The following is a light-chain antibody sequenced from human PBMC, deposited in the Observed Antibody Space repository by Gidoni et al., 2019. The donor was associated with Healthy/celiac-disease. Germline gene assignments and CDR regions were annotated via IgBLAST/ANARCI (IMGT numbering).Light chain of an antibody. Sequence: DIQMTQSPSPLSASVGDSVTITSRASQSISSWLARYQQKPGKAPKILMYEASSLESGVPSRFSGSGSGTEFTLTISSLQPDDFATYYCQQYNSYSLYTFGQGTKLEIK. CDR1: QSISSW. CDR3: QQYNSYSLYT. J-gene: IGKJ2*01. CDR2: EAS. V-gene: IGKV1-5*03.